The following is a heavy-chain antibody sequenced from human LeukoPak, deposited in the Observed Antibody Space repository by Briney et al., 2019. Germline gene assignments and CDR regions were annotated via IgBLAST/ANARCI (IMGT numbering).Heavy chain of an antibody. Sequence: QPGRSLRLSCAGSGFTFGGYGMHWFRQTPGKGLEWVAVIAYDGSRAFYADSVKGRFTISRDNSKNTLYLQMNSLRAEDTAVYYCAKLSRYNWNENWFDPWGQGTLVTVSS. V-gene: IGHV3-33*03. J-gene: IGHJ5*02. CDR3: AKLSRYNWNENWFDP. CDR1: GFTFGGYG. D-gene: IGHD1-1*01. CDR2: IAYDGSRA.